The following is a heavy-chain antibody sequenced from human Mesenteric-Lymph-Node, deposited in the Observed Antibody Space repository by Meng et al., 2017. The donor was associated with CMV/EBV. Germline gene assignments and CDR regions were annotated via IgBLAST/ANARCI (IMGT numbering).Heavy chain of an antibody. V-gene: IGHV3-23*01. Sequence: SCKASGYTFSGHYIHWVRQAPGKGLEWVSAITAGGGTTYYTDSVKGRFTISRDNSKNTLYLQMNSLRAEDTAVYYCAKDRQYDSSGYYYGHNDYWGQGTLVTVSS. CDR3: AKDRQYDSSGYYYGHNDY. J-gene: IGHJ4*02. D-gene: IGHD3-22*01. CDR2: ITAGGGTT. CDR1: GYTFSGHY.